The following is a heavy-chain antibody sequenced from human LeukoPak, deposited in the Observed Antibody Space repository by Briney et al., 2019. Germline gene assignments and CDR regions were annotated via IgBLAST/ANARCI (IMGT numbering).Heavy chain of an antibody. CDR3: AKSNGYGLIDI. Sequence: SETLSLTCAVYGGSFSGYYWSWIRQPPGKGLEWIGEINHSGSTNYNPSLKSRVTISVDTSKNQFSLKLNSVTVADTAVYYCAKSNGYGLIDIWGQGTMVTVSS. V-gene: IGHV4-34*01. CDR2: INHSGST. J-gene: IGHJ3*02. CDR1: GGSFSGYY. D-gene: IGHD3-22*01.